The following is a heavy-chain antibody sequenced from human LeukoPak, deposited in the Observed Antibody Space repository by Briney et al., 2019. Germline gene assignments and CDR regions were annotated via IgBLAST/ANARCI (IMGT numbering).Heavy chain of an antibody. CDR3: AKDRRAGSYDY. D-gene: IGHD3-10*01. CDR1: GFTFSRNG. V-gene: IGHV3-23*01. CDR2: ISGSGGST. Sequence: PGGSLRLSCAASGFTFSRNGMTWVRQAPGKGLEWASAISGSGGSTYYADSVKGRFTISRDNSKNTLYLQMNSLRAEDTAVYYCAKDRRAGSYDYWGQGTLVTVSS. J-gene: IGHJ4*02.